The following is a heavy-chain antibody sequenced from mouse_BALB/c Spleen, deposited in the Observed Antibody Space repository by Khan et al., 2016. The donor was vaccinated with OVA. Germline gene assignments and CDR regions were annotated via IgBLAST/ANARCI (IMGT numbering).Heavy chain of an antibody. Sequence: VQLQQSGPGLVQPSQSLSITCTVSGFSLTSYGVHWVRQSPGKGLEWLGVIWSVGSTDYNAAFISRLNLSKDNSKSQAFFKMNSLQANDTAVYYCARNYDYDEGLAYWGQGTLVTVSA. CDR3: ARNYDYDEGLAY. CDR1: GFSLTSYG. D-gene: IGHD2-4*01. V-gene: IGHV2-2*02. J-gene: IGHJ3*01. CDR2: IWSVGST.